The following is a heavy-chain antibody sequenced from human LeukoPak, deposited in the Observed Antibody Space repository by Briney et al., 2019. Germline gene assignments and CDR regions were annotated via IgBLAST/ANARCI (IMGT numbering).Heavy chain of an antibody. CDR3: ARDLEDYYYYMDV. V-gene: IGHV4-34*01. J-gene: IGHJ6*03. CDR1: GGSFSGYY. Sequence: SETLSLTCAVYGGSFSGYYWSWIRQPPGKGLEWIGEINHSGSTNYNPSLKSRVTISVDTSKNQFSLKLSSVTAADTAVYYCARDLEDYYYYMDVWGKGTTVTISS. D-gene: IGHD5-24*01. CDR2: INHSGST.